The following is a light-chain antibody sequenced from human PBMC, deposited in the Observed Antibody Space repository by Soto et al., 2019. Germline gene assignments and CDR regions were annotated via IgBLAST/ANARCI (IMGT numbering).Light chain of an antibody. Sequence: QSALTQPAAVSGSPGQSITISCTGTSSDIVTYHYVSWYQQHPGKAPKLIIYEVNNRPSGISNRFSGSKSDNTASLTISGLQAEDEGDYYCISYTTSTSTPYVFGSGTKVTVL. J-gene: IGLJ1*01. V-gene: IGLV2-14*01. CDR1: SSDIVTYHY. CDR3: ISYTTSTSTPYV. CDR2: EVN.